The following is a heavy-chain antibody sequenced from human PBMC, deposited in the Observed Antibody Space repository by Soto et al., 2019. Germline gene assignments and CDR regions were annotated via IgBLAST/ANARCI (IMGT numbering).Heavy chain of an antibody. CDR3: ARTHSGSYYSVFNY. Sequence: TSETLSLTCVVSNFSISSGYYWGWIRQSPGKGLEWIASIHRSGTTSYNPSLKSRVTISVDPSKNQFSLMLTAVTAADTAVYYCARTHSGSYYSVFNYWGRGSLVTAPQ. V-gene: IGHV4-38-2*01. CDR2: IHRSGTT. D-gene: IGHD1-26*01. J-gene: IGHJ4*02. CDR1: NFSISSGYY.